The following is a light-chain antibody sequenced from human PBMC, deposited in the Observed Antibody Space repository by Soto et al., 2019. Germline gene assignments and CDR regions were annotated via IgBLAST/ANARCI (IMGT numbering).Light chain of an antibody. Sequence: EIVLTQSPGTLPLSPGERATLSCRASQSVNNNYLAWYQQKPGQAPRLLIYGASSRATGIPHRFTGSGSGTDFTLTISRLEPEDFAVYYCQQYGTTRYTFGQGTKLEIK. V-gene: IGKV3-20*01. CDR1: QSVNNNY. CDR3: QQYGTTRYT. J-gene: IGKJ2*01. CDR2: GAS.